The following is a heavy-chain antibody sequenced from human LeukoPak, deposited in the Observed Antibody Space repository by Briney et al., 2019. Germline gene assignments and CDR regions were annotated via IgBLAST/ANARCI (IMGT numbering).Heavy chain of an antibody. Sequence: SQTLSLTCTVSGGSISSGSYYWGWIRQPAGKGLEWIGRIYTRGSTNYNPSLKSRFTRSIDTSKNQSSLKLSSVTAADTAVYYCARAYYGMDVWGQGTTVTVSS. CDR2: IYTRGST. CDR1: GGSISSGSYY. V-gene: IGHV4-61*02. J-gene: IGHJ6*02. CDR3: ARAYYGMDV.